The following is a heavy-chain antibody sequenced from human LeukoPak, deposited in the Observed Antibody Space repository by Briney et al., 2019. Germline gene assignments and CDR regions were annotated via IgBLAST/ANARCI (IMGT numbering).Heavy chain of an antibody. Sequence: ASVKVSCKASGYTFTSYGISWVRQAPGQGLEWMGWINPNSGGTNYAQKFQGRVTMTRDTSISTAYMELSRLRSDDTAVYYCARDPNDSSGYYSPDFDYWGQGTLVTVSS. D-gene: IGHD3-22*01. CDR2: INPNSGGT. J-gene: IGHJ4*02. CDR3: ARDPNDSSGYYSPDFDY. V-gene: IGHV1-2*02. CDR1: GYTFTSYG.